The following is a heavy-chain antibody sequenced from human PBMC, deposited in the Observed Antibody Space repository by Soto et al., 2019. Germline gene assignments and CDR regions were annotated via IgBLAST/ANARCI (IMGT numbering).Heavy chain of an antibody. Sequence: GGSLRLSCAASGFTFDDYAMHWVRQAPGKGLEWVSGISWNSGSIGYADSVKGRFTISRDNAKNSLYLQMNSLRAEDTALYYCAKDMSSSWYPEYYYGMDVWGQGTTVTVSS. D-gene: IGHD6-13*01. CDR3: AKDMSSSWYPEYYYGMDV. CDR1: GFTFDDYA. J-gene: IGHJ6*02. V-gene: IGHV3-9*01. CDR2: ISWNSGSI.